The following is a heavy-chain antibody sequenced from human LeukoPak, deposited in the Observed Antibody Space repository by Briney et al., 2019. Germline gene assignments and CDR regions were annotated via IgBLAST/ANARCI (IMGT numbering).Heavy chain of an antibody. CDR1: GFTFSSYA. D-gene: IGHD4-11*01. J-gene: IGHJ4*02. V-gene: IGHV3-23*01. CDR3: AKTRGMTTVTRDVYYFDY. CDR2: ISGSGGSK. Sequence: QSGGSLRPSCAAAGFTFSSYAMSWVRQAPGKGLEWVSAISGSGGSKYYADSVKGRFTISRDNSKNTLYLQMNSLRAEDTAVYYCAKTRGMTTVTRDVYYFDYWGQGTLVTVSS.